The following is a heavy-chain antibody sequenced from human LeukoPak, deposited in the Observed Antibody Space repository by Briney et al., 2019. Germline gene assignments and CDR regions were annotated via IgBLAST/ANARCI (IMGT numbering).Heavy chain of an antibody. V-gene: IGHV3-7*01. Sequence: GGSLRLSCAASGFPFSTYWVSWVRQAQGKGLEWVANIKQDGSEKYYVDSVKGRFTVSRDNAKNSLYLQMNSLRAEDTAVYYCARDRAGDKASFDYWGQGILVSVSS. CDR2: IKQDGSEK. D-gene: IGHD6-19*01. CDR3: ARDRAGDKASFDY. CDR1: GFPFSTYW. J-gene: IGHJ4*02.